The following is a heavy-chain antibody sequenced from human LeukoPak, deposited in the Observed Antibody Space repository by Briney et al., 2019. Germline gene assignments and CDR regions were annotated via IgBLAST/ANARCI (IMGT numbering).Heavy chain of an antibody. CDR3: AREIGPRQLHQWASAFDY. D-gene: IGHD5-18*01. Sequence: ASVTVSCKASAYTFTGYYLHWVRQAPGQGLEWMGWINPHSGDTDYAQKFQGRVTMTRDTSTSTVYMELSSLRSEDTAVYYCAREIGPRQLHQWASAFDYWGQGTLVTVSS. J-gene: IGHJ4*02. CDR2: INPHSGDT. V-gene: IGHV1-2*02. CDR1: AYTFTGYY.